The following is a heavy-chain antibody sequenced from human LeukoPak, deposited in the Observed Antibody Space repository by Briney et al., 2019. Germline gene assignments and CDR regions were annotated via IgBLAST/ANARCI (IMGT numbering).Heavy chain of an antibody. CDR3: ARGQTGCSGGSCYSHYYYYMDV. D-gene: IGHD2-15*01. J-gene: IGHJ6*03. CDR1: GYTFTSYG. V-gene: IGHV1-18*01. CDR2: ISAYNGNT. Sequence: ASVKVSCKASGYTFTSYGISWVRQAPGQGLEWMGWISAYNGNTNYAQKLQGRVTMTTDTSTSTAYMELSRLRSDDTAVYYCARGQTGCSGGSCYSHYYYYMDVWGKGTTVTISS.